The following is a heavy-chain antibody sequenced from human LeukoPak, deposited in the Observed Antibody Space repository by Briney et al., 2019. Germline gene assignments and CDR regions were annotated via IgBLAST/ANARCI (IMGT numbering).Heavy chain of an antibody. V-gene: IGHV4-4*07. J-gene: IGHJ3*01. CDR1: GGSINKYF. CDR3: ARVCGSATNYRLCGFDV. CDR2: IDSVGTS. Sequence: SETLSLTCIVSGGSINKYFWNWIRQRAGKGLEGIGRIDSVGTSNYNPSLRGRVTMSVDTSKSHFSLEVTSMTAADTAMYYCARVCGSATNYRLCGFDVWGQGTVVTVSS. D-gene: IGHD3-10*01.